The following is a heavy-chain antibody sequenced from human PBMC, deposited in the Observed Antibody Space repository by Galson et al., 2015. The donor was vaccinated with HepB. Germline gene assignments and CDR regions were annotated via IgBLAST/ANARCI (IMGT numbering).Heavy chain of an antibody. V-gene: IGHV1-69*04. Sequence: SVKVSCKASGGTFSSYTISWVRQAPGQGLEWMGRIIPILGIANYAQKFQGRVTSTADKSTSTAYMELSSLRSEDTAVYYCARERGAITMIGPAFDPWGQGTLVTVSS. CDR1: GGTFSSYT. J-gene: IGHJ5*02. CDR3: ARERGAITMIGPAFDP. CDR2: IIPILGIA. D-gene: IGHD3-22*01.